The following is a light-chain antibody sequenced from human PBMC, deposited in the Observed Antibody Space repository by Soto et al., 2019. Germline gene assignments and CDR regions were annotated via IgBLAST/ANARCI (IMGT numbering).Light chain of an antibody. CDR3: QQYGSSLT. Sequence: EIVLTQSPATLSLSPGERATLSCRASQSVSSYLAWYQQKPGQAPRLLIYDASNRATGIPARFSGSGSGTDFTLTISSLEPEDFAVYWCQQYGSSLTFGQGTKVEIK. CDR2: DAS. CDR1: QSVSSY. V-gene: IGKV3-11*01. J-gene: IGKJ1*01.